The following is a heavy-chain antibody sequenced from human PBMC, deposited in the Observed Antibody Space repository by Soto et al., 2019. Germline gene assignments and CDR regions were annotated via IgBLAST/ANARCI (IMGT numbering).Heavy chain of an antibody. CDR2: IYYSGST. CDR1: GGSISSSSYY. J-gene: IGHJ6*02. Sequence: QLQLQESGPGLVKPSETLSLTCTVSGGSISSSSYYWGWIRQPPGKGLEWIGNIYYSGSTYYNPSLKSLVTISVDTSKNQFSLKLSSVTAADTAVYYCARHVKDFWSGYYEGYYYYGMDVWGQGTTVTVSS. V-gene: IGHV4-39*01. CDR3: ARHVKDFWSGYYEGYYYYGMDV. D-gene: IGHD3-3*01.